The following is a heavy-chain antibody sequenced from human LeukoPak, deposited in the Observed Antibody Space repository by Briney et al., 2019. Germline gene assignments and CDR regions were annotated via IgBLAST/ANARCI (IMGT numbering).Heavy chain of an antibody. J-gene: IGHJ4*02. V-gene: IGHV3-7*01. CDR1: GFPFSSHW. D-gene: IGHD6-19*01. Sequence: PGGSLRLSCAASGFPFSSHWLSWFRQSPGKGLEWVANIKQDGSEKYYVDSVRGRFTISRDNAKNSQYLQMNSLRAEDTAVYYCASGGGWVFDNWGQGTLVTVSS. CDR3: ASGGGWVFDN. CDR2: IKQDGSEK.